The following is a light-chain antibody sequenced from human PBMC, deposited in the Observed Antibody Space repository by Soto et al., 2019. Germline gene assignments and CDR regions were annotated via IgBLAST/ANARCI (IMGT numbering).Light chain of an antibody. CDR2: GAS. CDR3: KQYNNWWT. J-gene: IGKJ1*01. V-gene: IGKV3-15*01. Sequence: EIVMTQSPATLSVSPWERATLSCRASQSVSSNLAWYQQKPGQAPRLLIYGASTRATGIPARFSGSGSGTEFTLTISSLQSEDFAVYYCKQYNNWWTFGQGTKVEIK. CDR1: QSVSSN.